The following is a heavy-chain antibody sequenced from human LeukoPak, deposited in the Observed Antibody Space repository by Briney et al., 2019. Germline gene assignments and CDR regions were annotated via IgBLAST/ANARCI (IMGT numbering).Heavy chain of an antibody. Sequence: SETLSLTCTVSGGAISRDYWGWIRQPPGKGLEWIGDMHYSGSTKYNPSLKSRVSVSLDTSKNQFSLKLSSVTAADTAVYYCPRDECSSSTCWFDPWGQGTLVTVSS. V-gene: IGHV4-59*01. J-gene: IGHJ5*02. D-gene: IGHD2-2*01. CDR2: MHYSGST. CDR1: GGAISRDY. CDR3: PRDECSSSTCWFDP.